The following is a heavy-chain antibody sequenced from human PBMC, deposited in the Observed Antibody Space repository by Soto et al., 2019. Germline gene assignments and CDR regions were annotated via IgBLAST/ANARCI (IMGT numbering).Heavy chain of an antibody. J-gene: IGHJ6*03. CDR2: ISAYNGNT. CDR1: GYTFTSYG. V-gene: IGHV1-18*01. D-gene: IGHD3-3*01. CDR3: ARAVRYDFWSGYYFNYMDV. Sequence: ASVKVSCKASGYTFTSYGISWVRQAPGQGLEWMGWISAYNGNTNYAQKLQGRVTMTTDTSTSTAYMELRSLRSDDTAVYYCARAVRYDFWSGYYFNYMDVWGKGTTVTVS.